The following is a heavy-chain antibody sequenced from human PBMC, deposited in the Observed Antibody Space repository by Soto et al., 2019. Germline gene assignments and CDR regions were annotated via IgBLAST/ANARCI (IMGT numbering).Heavy chain of an antibody. Sequence: PSETLSLTCTISGGSISVYYWSWVRQPPGHELKWIGYIYASGSPYYNPSLRSRVTISADTSKNQISLKLTSPTAADTAVSYCARGVGSSPPRYWGRGTLVTVSS. CDR2: IYASGSP. D-gene: IGHD1-26*01. CDR3: ARGVGSSPPRY. CDR1: GGSISVYY. J-gene: IGHJ4*02. V-gene: IGHV4-59*01.